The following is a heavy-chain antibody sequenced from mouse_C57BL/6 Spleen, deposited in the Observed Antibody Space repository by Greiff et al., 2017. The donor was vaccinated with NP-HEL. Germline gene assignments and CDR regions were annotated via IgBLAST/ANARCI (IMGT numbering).Heavy chain of an antibody. Sequence: EVMLVESGGGLVKPGGSLKLSCAASGFTFSDYGMHWVRQAPEKGLEWIAYISSGSSTIYYADTVKGRFTISRDNAKNTLFLQMTSLRSEDTAMYYCARSSAYYGNPYFDYWGQGTTLTVSS. CDR1: GFTFSDYG. J-gene: IGHJ2*01. V-gene: IGHV5-17*01. CDR3: ARSSAYYGNPYFDY. CDR2: ISSGSSTI. D-gene: IGHD2-10*01.